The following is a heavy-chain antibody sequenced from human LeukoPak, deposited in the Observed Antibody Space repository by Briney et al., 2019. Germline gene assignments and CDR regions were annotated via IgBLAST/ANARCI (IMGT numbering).Heavy chain of an antibody. CDR1: GFTFSSYA. V-gene: IGHV3-23*01. J-gene: IGHJ6*02. D-gene: IGHD3-10*01. Sequence: GGSLRLSCAASGFTFSSYAMSWVRQAPGKGLEWVSAISGSGGSTYYADSVKGRFTISRDNAKNSLYLQMNSLRAEDTAVYYCARDGVDYYYYYGMDVWGQGTTVTVSS. CDR3: ARDGVDYYYYYGMDV. CDR2: ISGSGGST.